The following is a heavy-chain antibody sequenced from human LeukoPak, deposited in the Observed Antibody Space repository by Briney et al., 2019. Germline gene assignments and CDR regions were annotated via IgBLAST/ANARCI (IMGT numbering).Heavy chain of an antibody. CDR3: ARLCYDSSGYIEYYFDY. CDR1: EYSFTSYW. CDR2: IDPGDSDT. Sequence: GGSLKISGKASEYSFTSYWIGWVRQLPGKGLEWMGIIDPGDSDTRYSPSFQGRVTISADKSISTAYLQWSSMKASDTAMYYCARLCYDSSGYIEYYFDYWGQGTLVTVSS. J-gene: IGHJ4*02. D-gene: IGHD3-22*01. V-gene: IGHV5-51*01.